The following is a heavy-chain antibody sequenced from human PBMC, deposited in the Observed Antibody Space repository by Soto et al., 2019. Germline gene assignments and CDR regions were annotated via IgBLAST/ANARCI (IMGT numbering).Heavy chain of an antibody. Sequence: QITLKESGPTLVKPTQTLTLTCTFSGFSLSTYGVGVAWIRQPPGKALEWLALIYWDEDLRYSPSLRNRLTTTKDTSKNQVVLTMNNVDPMDTATYSCGHRGLTSLGDYWGQGTVVTVSS. D-gene: IGHD2-2*01. CDR2: IYWDEDL. CDR3: GHRGLTSLGDY. CDR1: GFSLSTYGVG. V-gene: IGHV2-5*02. J-gene: IGHJ4*02.